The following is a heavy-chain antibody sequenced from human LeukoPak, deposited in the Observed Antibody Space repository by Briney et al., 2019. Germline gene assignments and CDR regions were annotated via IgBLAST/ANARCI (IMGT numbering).Heavy chain of an antibody. CDR1: GGSISSSSYY. Sequence: ETLSLTCTVSGGSISSSSYYWGWVRQAPGKGLEWVSVIYSGGSTYYADSVKGRFTISRDNSKNTLYLQMNSLRAEDTAVYYCARDQDYGGNSNFDYWGQGTLVTVSS. D-gene: IGHD4-23*01. J-gene: IGHJ4*02. CDR2: IYSGGST. CDR3: ARDQDYGGNSNFDY. V-gene: IGHV3-66*01.